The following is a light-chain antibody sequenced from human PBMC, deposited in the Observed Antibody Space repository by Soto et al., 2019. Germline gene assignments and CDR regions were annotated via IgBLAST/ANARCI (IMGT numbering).Light chain of an antibody. J-gene: IGKJ4*01. CDR1: QSVSSNY. V-gene: IGKV3-20*01. CDR2: SAS. CDR3: QQYGGSPRVT. Sequence: EIVLTQSPGTLSLSPGERVTLSCRASQSVSSNYLAWYQQKPGQAPRLLIYSASSRATGIPDRFSGSGSGTDFXLTINRLEPEDFAVYYCQQYGGSPRVTFGGGTKVEIK.